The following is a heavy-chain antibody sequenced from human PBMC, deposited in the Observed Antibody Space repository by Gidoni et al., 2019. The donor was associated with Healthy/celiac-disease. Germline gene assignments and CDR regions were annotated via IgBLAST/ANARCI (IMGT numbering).Heavy chain of an antibody. V-gene: IGHV4-34*01. CDR1: GGSFSGYY. CDR3: ARGGEGSTFDY. CDR2: INHSGST. J-gene: IGHJ4*02. Sequence: QVQLQQWGAGLLKPSETLSLTCAVYGGSFSGYYWSWIRQPPGKGLEWIGEINHSGSTNYNPSLKSRVTISVDTSKNQFSLKLSSVTAADTAVYYCARGGEGSTFDYWGQGTLVTVSS. D-gene: IGHD3-10*01.